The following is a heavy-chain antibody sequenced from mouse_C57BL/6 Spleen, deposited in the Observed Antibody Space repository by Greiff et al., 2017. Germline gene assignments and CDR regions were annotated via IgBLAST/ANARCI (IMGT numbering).Heavy chain of an antibody. V-gene: IGHV1-55*01. CDR1: GYTFTSYW. CDR3: AEYYYGSSYVDY. CDR2: IYPGSGST. Sequence: QVQLKQPGAELVKPGASVKMSCKASGYTFTSYWITWVKQRPGQGLEWIGDIYPGSGSTNYNEKFKSKATLTVDTSSSTAYMQLSSLTSEDSAVYYCAEYYYGSSYVDYWGQGTTLTVSS. J-gene: IGHJ2*01. D-gene: IGHD1-1*01.